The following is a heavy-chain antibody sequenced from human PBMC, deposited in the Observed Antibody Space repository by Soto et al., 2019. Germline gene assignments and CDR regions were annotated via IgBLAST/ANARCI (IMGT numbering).Heavy chain of an antibody. CDR2: IYYSGST. CDR1: GGSVSSGSYY. V-gene: IGHV4-61*01. D-gene: IGHD2-21*02. CDR3: AREQGVVVTAIPYPYYYYGMDV. Sequence: PSETLSLTCTVSGGSVSSGSYYWSWIRQPPGKGLEWIVYIYYSGSTNYNPSLKSRVTISVDTSKNQFSLKLSSVTAADTAVYYCAREQGVVVTAIPYPYYYYGMDVWGQGTTVTVSS. J-gene: IGHJ6*02.